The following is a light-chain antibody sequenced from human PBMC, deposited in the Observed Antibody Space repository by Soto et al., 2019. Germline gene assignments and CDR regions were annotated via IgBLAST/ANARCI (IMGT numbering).Light chain of an antibody. CDR2: DSD. Sequence: QSVLTQPPSVSAAPGQKVTISCSGSSANIGSNYVSWYQHLPGTAPKLVIYDSDRQPSKIPDRFSGSKSGTSATLDITGLQTGDEADYYCGAWDGSLSVVLFGGGTQLTVL. V-gene: IGLV1-51*01. CDR3: GAWDGSLSVVL. CDR1: SANIGSNY. J-gene: IGLJ2*01.